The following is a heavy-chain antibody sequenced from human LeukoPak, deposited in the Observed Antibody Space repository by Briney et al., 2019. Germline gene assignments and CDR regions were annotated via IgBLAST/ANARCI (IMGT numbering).Heavy chain of an antibody. CDR2: ISAYNGNT. CDR3: ARVRGEYSSSRFDP. V-gene: IGHV1-18*01. CDR1: GYTFTSYG. J-gene: IGHJ5*02. Sequence: ASVKVSCKASGYTFTSYGISWVRQAPGQGPEWMGWISAYNGNTNYAQKLQGRVTMTTDTSTSTAYMELRSLRSDDTAVYYCARVRGEYSSSRFDPWGQGTLVTVSS. D-gene: IGHD6-13*01.